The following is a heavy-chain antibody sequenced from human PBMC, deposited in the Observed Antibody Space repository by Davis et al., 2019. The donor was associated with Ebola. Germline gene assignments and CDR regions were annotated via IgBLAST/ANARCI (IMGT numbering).Heavy chain of an antibody. CDR3: GRDRVCSGATCYAYFDF. CDR1: GYTFTGYY. D-gene: IGHD2-15*01. V-gene: IGHV1-2*04. Sequence: AASVKVSCKASGYTFTGYYIHWVRQAPGQGLEWMGWINPNSGDTKYSQKFQGWVTMTRDTPISTAYMELNRLTSDDRAVYYCGRDRVCSGATCYAYFDFWGQGTLVTVSS. CDR2: INPNSGDT. J-gene: IGHJ4*02.